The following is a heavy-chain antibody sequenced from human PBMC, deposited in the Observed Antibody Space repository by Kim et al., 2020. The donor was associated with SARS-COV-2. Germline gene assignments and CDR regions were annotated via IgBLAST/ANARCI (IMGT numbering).Heavy chain of an antibody. CDR3: ARDGSLGWNYVFDFDY. CDR2: IWYDGSNK. Sequence: GSLRLSCAASGFTFSSYGMHWVRQAPGKGLEWVAVIWYDGSNKYYADSVKGRFTISRDNSKNTLNLQMNSLRAEDTAVYYCARDGSLGWNYVFDFDYWGQGTLVTVSS. CDR1: GFTFSSYG. V-gene: IGHV3-33*01. D-gene: IGHD1-7*01. J-gene: IGHJ4*02.